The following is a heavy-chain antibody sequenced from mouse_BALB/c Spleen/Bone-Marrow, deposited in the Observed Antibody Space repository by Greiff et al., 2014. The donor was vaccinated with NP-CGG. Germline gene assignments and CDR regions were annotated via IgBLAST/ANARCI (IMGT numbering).Heavy chain of an antibody. J-gene: IGHJ4*01. D-gene: IGHD2-3*01. CDR3: NGGYSLSYALDY. V-gene: IGHV14-4*02. Sequence: VQLQQPGAELVRSGASVKLSCTASGFNIKDFYMHWVKQRPEQGLEWIGWIDSENGDTEYAPKFQGKATMTADTSSNTAYLQLSSLTSEDTTVYYRNGGYSLSYALDYRGQGTSVTVSS. CDR1: GFNIKDFY. CDR2: IDSENGDT.